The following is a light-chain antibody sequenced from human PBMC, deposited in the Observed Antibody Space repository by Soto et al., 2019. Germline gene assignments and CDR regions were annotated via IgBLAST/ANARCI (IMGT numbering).Light chain of an antibody. Sequence: EIVLTQSPGTLSLSQGARATLSCRASQSVSSSYLAWYQQKPGQAPRLLIYDISTRATGIPTRFSGSGSGTEFTLTISSLQSEDGAVDYCQQYNSWPLTFGGGTKVDI. J-gene: IGKJ4*01. CDR3: QQYNSWPLT. V-gene: IGKV3D-15*01. CDR1: QSVSSSY. CDR2: DIS.